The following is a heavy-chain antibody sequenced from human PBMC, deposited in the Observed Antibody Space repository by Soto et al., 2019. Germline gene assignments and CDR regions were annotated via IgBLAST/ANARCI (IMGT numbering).Heavy chain of an antibody. CDR1: GFTFSSYA. V-gene: IGHV3-23*01. CDR3: AESPYSSGWYDWYFDL. CDR2: ISGSGGST. D-gene: IGHD6-19*01. Sequence: EVQLLESGGGLVQPGGSLRLSCAASGFTFSSYAMSWVRQAPGKGLEWVSAISGSGGSTYYADSVKGRFTISRDNCKNSLYLQMNSLRAEDTAVYYCAESPYSSGWYDWYFDLWGRGTLVTVSS. J-gene: IGHJ2*01.